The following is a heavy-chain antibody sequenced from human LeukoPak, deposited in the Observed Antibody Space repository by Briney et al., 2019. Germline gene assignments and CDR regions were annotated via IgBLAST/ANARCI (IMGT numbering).Heavy chain of an antibody. CDR3: TKARVAAPGTFDH. D-gene: IGHD6-13*01. CDR1: GFTFSSYG. V-gene: IGHV3-30*02. Sequence: GGSLRLSCAASGFTFSSYGMHWVRQAPGKGLEWVAFTRFDGSNKYYADSVKGRFTFSRDNSKNTLYLQMNSLRAEDTAVYYCTKARVAAPGTFDHWGQGTLVTVSS. CDR2: TRFDGSNK. J-gene: IGHJ4*02.